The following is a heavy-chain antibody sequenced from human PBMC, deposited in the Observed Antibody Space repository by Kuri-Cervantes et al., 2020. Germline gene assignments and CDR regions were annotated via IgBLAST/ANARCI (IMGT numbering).Heavy chain of an antibody. CDR2: ISDGGGRT. Sequence: GGSLRLSCAASGVTFNNYGMSWVRQAPGKGLEWVSLISDGGGRTYYADSVKGRFTISRDNSKNTLYLQMNSLRAEDTAVYYCAKDRIVGATPDAFDIWGQGTMVTVSS. V-gene: IGHV3-23*01. J-gene: IGHJ3*02. D-gene: IGHD1-26*01. CDR1: GVTFNNYG. CDR3: AKDRIVGATPDAFDI.